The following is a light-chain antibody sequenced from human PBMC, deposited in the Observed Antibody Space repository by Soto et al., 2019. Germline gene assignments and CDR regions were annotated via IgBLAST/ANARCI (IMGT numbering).Light chain of an antibody. J-gene: IGKJ2*01. CDR3: QQYYLTPYT. CDR2: WAS. CDR1: QNLLYSSNNKDY. V-gene: IGKV4-1*01. Sequence: DIVMTQSPDSLAVSLGERATINCKSSQNLLYSSNNKDYFAWHQQRPGQPPKLLIYWASTRESGVPDRFSGSGSGSDFTLTIDSLQAEDVAVYYCQQYYLTPYTFGQGTKLEIK.